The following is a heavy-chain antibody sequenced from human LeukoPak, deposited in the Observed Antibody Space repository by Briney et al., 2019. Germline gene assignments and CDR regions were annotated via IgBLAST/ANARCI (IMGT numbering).Heavy chain of an antibody. Sequence: GGSLRLSCAASGFTFDDYAMHWVRQAPGKGLEWVSLISGDGGSTYYADSVKGRFTISRDNSKSSLYLQMNSLRTEDTALYYCAILYCGGDCWLGGGDDAFDIWGQGTLVTVSS. J-gene: IGHJ3*02. CDR3: AILYCGGDCWLGGGDDAFDI. V-gene: IGHV3-43*02. CDR2: ISGDGGST. D-gene: IGHD2-21*02. CDR1: GFTFDDYA.